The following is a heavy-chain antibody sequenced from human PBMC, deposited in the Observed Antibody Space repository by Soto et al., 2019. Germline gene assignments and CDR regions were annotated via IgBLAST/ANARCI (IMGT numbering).Heavy chain of an antibody. CDR2: ISAYNGNT. CDR3: AREGRGYSSSSLYYYYGMDV. V-gene: IGHV1-18*01. D-gene: IGHD6-6*01. J-gene: IGHJ6*02. Sequence: ASVKVSCKASGYTFTSYGISWVRQAPGQGLEWLGWISAYNGNTNYAQKLQGRVTMTTDTSTSTAYMELRSLRSDDTAVYYCAREGRGYSSSSLYYYYGMDVWGQGTTVTVSS. CDR1: GYTFTSYG.